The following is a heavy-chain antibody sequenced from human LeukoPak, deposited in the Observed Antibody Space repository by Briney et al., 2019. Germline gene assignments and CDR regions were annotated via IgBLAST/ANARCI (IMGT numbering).Heavy chain of an antibody. D-gene: IGHD2-15*01. CDR2: INPNSGGT. CDR3: ATADCSGGSCPIDV. J-gene: IGHJ6*04. CDR1: GYTFTGYY. Sequence: ASVKVSCKASGYTFTGYYMHWVRQAPGRGLEWMGWINPNSGGTNYAQKFQGWVTMTRDTSISTAYMELSRLRSDDTAVYYCATADCSGGSCPIDVWGEGTTVTVSS. V-gene: IGHV1-2*04.